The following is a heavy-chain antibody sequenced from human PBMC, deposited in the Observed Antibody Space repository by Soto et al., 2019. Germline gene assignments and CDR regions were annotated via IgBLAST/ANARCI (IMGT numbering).Heavy chain of an antibody. CDR1: GFTFDDYT. Sequence: SLCLSCAASGFTFDDYTIHWVRQAPRKGLEWVSGISWNSGSIGYADSVKGRFTIYRDNAKNSLYLQMNSLRAEDTALYYCAKAQTHDYSNYGLYYFDYWGQGTVVTVSS. J-gene: IGHJ4*02. V-gene: IGHV3-9*01. CDR3: AKAQTHDYSNYGLYYFDY. CDR2: ISWNSGSI. D-gene: IGHD4-4*01.